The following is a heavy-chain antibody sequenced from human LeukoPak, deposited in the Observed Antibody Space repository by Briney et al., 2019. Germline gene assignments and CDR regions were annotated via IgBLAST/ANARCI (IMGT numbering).Heavy chain of an antibody. CDR3: ARVKWIQLWSISYYYGMDV. V-gene: IGHV4-34*01. D-gene: IGHD5-18*01. J-gene: IGHJ6*02. CDR2: INHSGST. CDR1: GGSFSGYY. Sequence: SEILSLTCAVYGGSFSGYYWSWIRQPPGKGLEWIGEINHSGSTNYNPSLKSRVTISVDTSKNQFSLKLSSVTAADTAVYYCARVKWIQLWSISYYYGMDVWGQGTTVTVSS.